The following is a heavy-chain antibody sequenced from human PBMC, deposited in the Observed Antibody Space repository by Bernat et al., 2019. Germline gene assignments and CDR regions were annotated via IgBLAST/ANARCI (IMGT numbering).Heavy chain of an antibody. CDR3: ARGRDRHKGAEWLVRRSFDY. V-gene: IGHV1-2*04. Sequence: QVHLVQSGAEVMKPGASVKVSCKASGYTLTGYYIHWVRQAPGQGLEWMGWINFNNGDTNYAQTFQGSVTMTRDTTISTVYMELSSLRSADTAVYYCARGRDRHKGAEWLVRRSFDYWGQGTLVTVSS. D-gene: IGHD6-19*01. CDR1: GYTLTGYY. CDR2: INFNNGDT. J-gene: IGHJ4*02.